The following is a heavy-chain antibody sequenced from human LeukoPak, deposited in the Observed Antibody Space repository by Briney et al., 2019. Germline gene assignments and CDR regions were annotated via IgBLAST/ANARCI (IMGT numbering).Heavy chain of an antibody. CDR2: ISYSGRT. CDR1: GGSISSHY. V-gene: IGHV4-59*08. J-gene: IGHJ4*02. Sequence: PSETLSLTCTVSGGSISSHYWSWVRQPPGKGLEWIGYISYSGRTNYNPSLKSRVTISVDTSKNQFSLKLSSVTAADTAVYYCARLLDPLGYCSGGSCYLDYWGQGTLVTVSS. D-gene: IGHD2-15*01. CDR3: ARLLDPLGYCSGGSCYLDY.